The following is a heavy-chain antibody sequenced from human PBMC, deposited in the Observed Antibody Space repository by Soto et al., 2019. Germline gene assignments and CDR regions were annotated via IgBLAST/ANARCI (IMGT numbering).Heavy chain of an antibody. J-gene: IGHJ5*02. D-gene: IGHD3-10*01. CDR2: FDPEDGET. V-gene: IGHV1-24*01. Sequence: ASVKVSCKVSGYTLTELSMHWVRQAPGKGLEWMGGFDPEDGETIYAQKFQGRVTMTEDTSTDTAYMELSSLRSEDTAVYYCATLLYGSGSHYNLVLFDPWGQGTLVTVSS. CDR3: ATLLYGSGSHYNLVLFDP. CDR1: GYTLTELS.